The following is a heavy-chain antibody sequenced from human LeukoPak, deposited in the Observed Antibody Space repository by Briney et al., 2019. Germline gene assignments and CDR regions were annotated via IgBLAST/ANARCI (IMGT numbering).Heavy chain of an antibody. Sequence: GASVKVSCKASGGTFSSYAISWVRQAPGQGLEWMGRIIPILGIANYAQKFQGRVTITADKSTSTAYMELSSLRSEDTAIYFCAKDGPSAIAAAATYAQPDFWGQGTLVTVSS. CDR2: IIPILGIA. J-gene: IGHJ4*02. CDR3: AKDGPSAIAAAATYAQPDF. D-gene: IGHD6-13*01. V-gene: IGHV1-69*04. CDR1: GGTFSSYA.